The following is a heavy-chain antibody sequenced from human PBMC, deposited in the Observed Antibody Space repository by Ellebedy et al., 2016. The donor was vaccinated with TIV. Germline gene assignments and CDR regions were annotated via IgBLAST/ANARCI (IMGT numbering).Heavy chain of an antibody. CDR1: GFTFGRYD. J-gene: IGHJ6*02. CDR3: TRFEIISGGGYGMDV. Sequence: GGSLRLSXAASGFTFGRYDMHWVRQSTRKGLEWVASIDNAGDTYYPGSVKGRFTISRENAKNSLYLQMNSLRVEDTAVYYCTRFEIISGGGYGMDVWGQGTTVTVSS. V-gene: IGHV3-13*01. D-gene: IGHD3-16*01. CDR2: IDNAGDT.